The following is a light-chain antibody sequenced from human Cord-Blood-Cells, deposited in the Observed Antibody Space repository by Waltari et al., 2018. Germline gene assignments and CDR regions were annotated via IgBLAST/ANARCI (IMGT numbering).Light chain of an antibody. CDR2: AAS. CDR3: QQSYSTPWT. J-gene: IGKJ1*01. Sequence: DIHMTRSQPSLSASVGDRVTITCRSSQSISSYLNWYQQKPGKAPKLLIYAASSLQSGVPSRFSGSGSGTDFTLTISSLQPEDFATYYCQQSYSTPWTFGQGTKVEIK. CDR1: QSISSY. V-gene: IGKV1-39*01.